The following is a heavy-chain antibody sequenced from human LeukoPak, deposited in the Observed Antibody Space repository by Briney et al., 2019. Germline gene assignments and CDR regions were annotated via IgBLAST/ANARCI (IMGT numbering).Heavy chain of an antibody. J-gene: IGHJ5*02. CDR3: ARGRWYDFWSGYPRNWFDP. D-gene: IGHD3-3*01. CDR2: MNPNSGNT. CDR1: GYTFTSYD. Sequence: GASVEVSCKASGYTFTSYDINWVRQATGQGLEWMGWMNPNSGNTGYAQKFQGRVTITRNTSISTAYMELSSLRSEGTAVYYYARGRWYDFWSGYPRNWFDPWGQGTLVTVSS. V-gene: IGHV1-8*03.